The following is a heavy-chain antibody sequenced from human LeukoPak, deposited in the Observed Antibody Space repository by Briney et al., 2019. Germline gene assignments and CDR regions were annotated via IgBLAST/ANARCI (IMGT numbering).Heavy chain of an antibody. Sequence: GGSLRLSCAASGFTFSSYAMSWVRQAPGKGLEWVSAISGSGGSTYYADSVKGRFTISRDNSKNTLYLQINSLRAEDTAVYYCAKDRHGSGSYPRFDYWGQGTLVTVSS. V-gene: IGHV3-23*01. CDR1: GFTFSSYA. CDR2: ISGSGGST. J-gene: IGHJ4*02. D-gene: IGHD3-10*01. CDR3: AKDRHGSGSYPRFDY.